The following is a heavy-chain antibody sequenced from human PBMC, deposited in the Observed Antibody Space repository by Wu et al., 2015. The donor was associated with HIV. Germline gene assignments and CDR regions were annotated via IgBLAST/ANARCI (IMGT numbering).Heavy chain of an antibody. D-gene: IGHD3-3*01. J-gene: IGHJ6*03. CDR2: ISGHNGHT. CDR1: GYSFTNYG. V-gene: IGHV1-18*01. Sequence: LVQSGAEVRKPGASVKVSCKTSGYSFTNYGIHWVRQAPGQGLEWMGWISGHNGHTDHAQKVQGRVTMTRDPSTATAYMELRSLRSDDTAAYYCARGFFNYYYMDVWGEGTTVTVSS. CDR3: ARGFFNYYYMDV.